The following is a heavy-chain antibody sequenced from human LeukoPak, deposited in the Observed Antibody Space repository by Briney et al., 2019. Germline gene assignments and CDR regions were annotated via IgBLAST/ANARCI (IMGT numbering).Heavy chain of an antibody. V-gene: IGHV6-1*01. CDR1: GDSVSSNSAA. CDR3: ARDTYYDFWSGYSMADY. J-gene: IGHJ4*02. CDR2: TYHRSKWYN. Sequence: SQTLSLTFAISGDSVSSNSAAWNWLRQYPSRCLEWLGSTYHRSKWYNDYAVSVKSRITINPDTSKIQFSLQLNSVTPEDTAVYYCARDTYYDFWSGYSMADYWGQGTLVTVSS. D-gene: IGHD3-3*01.